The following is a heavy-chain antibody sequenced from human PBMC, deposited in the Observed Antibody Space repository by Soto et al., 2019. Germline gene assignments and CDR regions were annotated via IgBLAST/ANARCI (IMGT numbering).Heavy chain of an antibody. Sequence: SVKVSCKASGGTFSSYAISWVRQVPGQGLEWMGGIIPIFGAANYAQKFQGRVTITADESTSTAYMEPSSLRYEYTTVYYCPTLYYYYVMDVWGKGTTVTVS. CDR2: IIPIFGAA. CDR1: GGTFSSYA. J-gene: IGHJ6*04. V-gene: IGHV1-69*13. CDR3: PTLYYYYVMDV.